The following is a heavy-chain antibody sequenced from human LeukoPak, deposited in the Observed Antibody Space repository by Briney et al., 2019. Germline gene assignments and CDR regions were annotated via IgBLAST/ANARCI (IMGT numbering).Heavy chain of an antibody. V-gene: IGHV3-21*01. J-gene: IGHJ3*02. Sequence: GGSLRLSCAASGFTFSSYSMNWVRQAPGKGLEWVSSISGSSSYIYYADSVKGRFTISRDNAKNSLYLQMNSLRAEDTAVYYCARDEDKYFDWLLSAFDIWGQGTMVTVSS. D-gene: IGHD3-9*01. CDR2: ISGSSSYI. CDR1: GFTFSSYS. CDR3: ARDEDKYFDWLLSAFDI.